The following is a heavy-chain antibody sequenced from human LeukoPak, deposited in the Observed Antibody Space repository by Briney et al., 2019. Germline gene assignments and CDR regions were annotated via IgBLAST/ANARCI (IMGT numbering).Heavy chain of an antibody. Sequence: GESLRLSCAASGFTFSSYGMHWVRQAPGKGLEWVAAIWYDGSNKYYADSVKGRFTISRDNSKNTLYLQINSLRAEDTAVYYWARFRGYSYGYAFDIWCQGTMVTVSS. CDR3: ARFRGYSYGYAFDI. CDR2: IWYDGSNK. V-gene: IGHV3-33*01. D-gene: IGHD5-18*01. CDR1: GFTFSSYG. J-gene: IGHJ3*02.